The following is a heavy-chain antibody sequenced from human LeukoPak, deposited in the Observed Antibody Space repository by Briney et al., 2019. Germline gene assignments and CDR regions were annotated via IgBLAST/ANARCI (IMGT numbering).Heavy chain of an antibody. CDR3: AKSFSETERATITAY. D-gene: IGHD5-24*01. CDR2: IYYSGST. V-gene: IGHV4-59*01. J-gene: IGHJ4*02. Sequence: SETLSLTCTVSGGSISRYYWSWIRQPPGKGLEWIGYIYYSGSTNYNPSLKSRVTISVDSSKNQFSLKLSSVTAADTAIYYCAKSFSETERATITAYWGQGTLVTVSS. CDR1: GGSISRYY.